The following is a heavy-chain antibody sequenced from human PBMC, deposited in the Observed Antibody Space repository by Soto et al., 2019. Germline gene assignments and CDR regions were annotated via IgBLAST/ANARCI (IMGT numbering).Heavy chain of an antibody. CDR1: GGSISSGGYY. J-gene: IGHJ3*02. CDR3: AGAWDCTNGVCGDAFDI. Sequence: QVQLQESGPGLVKPSQTLSLTCTVSGGSISSGGYYWSWIRQHPGKGLEWIGYIYYSGSTYYNPSLKRRVTISVDTSKNQFSLKLISVTAADTAVYYCAGAWDCTNGVCGDAFDIWGQGTMVTVSS. CDR2: IYYSGST. V-gene: IGHV4-31*03. D-gene: IGHD2-8*01.